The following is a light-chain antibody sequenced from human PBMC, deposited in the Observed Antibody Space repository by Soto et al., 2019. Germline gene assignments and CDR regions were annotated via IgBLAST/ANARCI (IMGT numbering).Light chain of an antibody. J-gene: IGKJ1*01. Sequence: EIVLTQSPGTLSLSPGERATLSCRASQSVSSSYLAWYQQKPGQAPRLLIYGASSRATGIPDRFSGSGSGKDFTLTISRLEPEDFAVYYCQQYGSSRTFDQGTKVEIK. CDR2: GAS. CDR1: QSVSSSY. V-gene: IGKV3-20*01. CDR3: QQYGSSRT.